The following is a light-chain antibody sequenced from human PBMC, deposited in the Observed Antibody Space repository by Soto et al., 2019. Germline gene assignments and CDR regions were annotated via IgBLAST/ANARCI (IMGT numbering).Light chain of an antibody. CDR2: S. J-gene: IGLJ2*01. Sequence: QSALTQPASVSGSLGQSITISCTGTSSDVGGYNYVSWYQQHPGKAPKLISNRPSGVSNRFSGSKSGNTASLTISGLQAEDEADYYCSSYTSSSTLVVFGGGTKLTVL. CDR3: SSYTSSSTLVV. V-gene: IGLV2-14*01. CDR1: SSDVGGYNY.